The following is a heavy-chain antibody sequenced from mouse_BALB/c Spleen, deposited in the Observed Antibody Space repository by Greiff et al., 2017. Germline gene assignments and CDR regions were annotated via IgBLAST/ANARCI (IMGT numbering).Heavy chain of an antibody. CDR1: GFTFSSYG. Sequence: EVKLVESGGDLVKPGGSLKLSCAASGFTFSSYGMSWVRQTPDKRLEWVATISSGGSYTYYPDSVKGRFTISRDNAKNTLYLQMSSLKSEDTAMYYCARQDDFDYWGQGTTLTVSS. CDR3: ARQDDFDY. J-gene: IGHJ2*01. V-gene: IGHV5-6*01. D-gene: IGHD2-3*01. CDR2: ISSGGSYT.